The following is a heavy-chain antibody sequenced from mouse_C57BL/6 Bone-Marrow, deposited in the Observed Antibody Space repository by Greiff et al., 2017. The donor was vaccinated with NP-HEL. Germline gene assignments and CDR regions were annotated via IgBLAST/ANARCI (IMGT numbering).Heavy chain of an antibody. D-gene: IGHD4-1*01. CDR1: GYTFTDYN. CDR2: INPNNGGT. J-gene: IGHJ4*01. Sequence: EVQLQQSGPELVKPGASVKIPCKASGYTFTDYNMDWVKQSHGKSLEWIGDINPNNGGTIYNQKFKGKATLTVDKSSSTAYMGLRSLQSEDTAVYYCAREGKLAYLSYYAMDYWGQGTSVTVSS. CDR3: AREGKLAYLSYYAMDY. V-gene: IGHV1-18*01.